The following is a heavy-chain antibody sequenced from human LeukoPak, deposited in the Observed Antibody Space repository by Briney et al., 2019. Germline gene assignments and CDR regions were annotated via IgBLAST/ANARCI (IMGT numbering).Heavy chain of an antibody. Sequence: GGSLRLSCAASGFTFSSYSMTWVRRAPGKGLEWVSSISSSSSYIYYADSVKGRFTISRDNAKNSLYLQMNSLRAEDTAVYYCARDREKIAVAGTNWFDPWGQGTLVTVSS. CDR1: GFTFSSYS. CDR3: ARDREKIAVAGTNWFDP. D-gene: IGHD6-19*01. J-gene: IGHJ5*02. CDR2: ISSSSSYI. V-gene: IGHV3-21*01.